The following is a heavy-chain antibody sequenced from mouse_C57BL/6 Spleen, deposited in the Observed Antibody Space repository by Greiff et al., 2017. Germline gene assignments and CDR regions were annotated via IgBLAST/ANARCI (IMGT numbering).Heavy chain of an antibody. CDR1: GFTFSDYY. CDR3: ARDDSNYGWFAY. Sequence: EVKLMESEGGLVQPGSSMKLSCTASGFTFSDYYMAWVRQVPEKGLEWVANINYDGSSTYYLDSLKSRFIISRDNAKNILYLQMSSLKSEDTATYYCARDDSNYGWFAYWGQGTLVTVSA. CDR2: INYDGSST. D-gene: IGHD2-5*01. V-gene: IGHV5-16*01. J-gene: IGHJ3*01.